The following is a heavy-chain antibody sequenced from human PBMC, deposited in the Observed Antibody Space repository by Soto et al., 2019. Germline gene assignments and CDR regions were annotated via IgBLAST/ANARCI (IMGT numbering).Heavy chain of an antibody. J-gene: IGHJ4*01. D-gene: IGHD1-26*01. V-gene: IGHV2-5*02. CDR3: AHRDTSLETSWEFYY. CDR2: IYWDDDK. Sequence: QITLTESGPTLVKPTQTLTLTCTFSGFSLSTTAVGVGWIRQPPEKSLELLAFIYWDDDKRYSPSLKGRLNVTKDTSKNQVVLTMTDMDRVDTVTYYCAHRDTSLETSWEFYYWGQGALVSVSS. CDR1: GFSLSTTAVG.